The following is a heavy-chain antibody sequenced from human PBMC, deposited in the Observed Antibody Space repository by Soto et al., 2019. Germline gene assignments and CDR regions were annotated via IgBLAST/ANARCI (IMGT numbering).Heavy chain of an antibody. CDR3: ARSGGLDRDFNY. CDR2: IIPRFDTP. J-gene: IGHJ4*01. Sequence: SVKVSCKASGGTFSSDSFSWVRQAPGQGLEWMGGIIPRFDTPIYAQKFQDRVTITADESTSTAYMQLSSLRSGATAVYYCARSGGLDRDFNYWG. CDR1: GGTFSSDS. D-gene: IGHD2-15*01. V-gene: IGHV1-69*13.